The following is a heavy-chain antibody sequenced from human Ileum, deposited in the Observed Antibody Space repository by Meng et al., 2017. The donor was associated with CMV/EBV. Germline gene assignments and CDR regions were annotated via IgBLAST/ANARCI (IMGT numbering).Heavy chain of an antibody. V-gene: IGHV4-4*07. D-gene: IGHD4-17*01. CDR3: AREENTVNQFEY. Sequence: QQSGPGLVTPTEPLSLTCAVVGGSIRTYYWTWVRQPAGKGLEWIGRINAGGSTNDNPSLKSRVTMSVDTSKNQFSLKVTSVTAADTAVYYCAREENTVNQFEYWGQGTLVTVSS. CDR1: GGSIRTYY. J-gene: IGHJ4*02. CDR2: INAGGST.